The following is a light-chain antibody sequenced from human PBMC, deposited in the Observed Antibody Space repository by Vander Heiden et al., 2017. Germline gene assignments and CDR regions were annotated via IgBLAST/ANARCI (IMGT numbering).Light chain of an antibody. J-gene: IGLJ2*01. CDR3: QSYDSSLSGSHVV. V-gene: IGLV1-40*01. CDR2: GNS. CDR1: SSNIGAGYD. Sequence: QSVLTQPPSVSGAPGQRVTSSCTVSSSNIGAGYDLHWYQQLPGTAPKLLIYGNSNRPSGVPDRFSGSKSGTSASLAITGLQAEDEADYYCQSYDSSLSGSHVVFGGGTKLTVL.